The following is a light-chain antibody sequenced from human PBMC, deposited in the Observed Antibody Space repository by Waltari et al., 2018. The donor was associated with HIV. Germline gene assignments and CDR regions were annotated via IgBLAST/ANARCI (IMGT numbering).Light chain of an antibody. J-gene: IGKJ4*01. CDR1: QSVNRN. CDR3: QHYDKWPVT. Sequence: EIVMTQSPATLSVSPGDRATLSCRASQSVNRNLAWCQQKPGQAPRLLIYGASTRATGVPARFSGSGSGTEFTLTISSLQPEDFAVYYCQHYDKWPVTFGGGTKVEIK. CDR2: GAS. V-gene: IGKV3-15*01.